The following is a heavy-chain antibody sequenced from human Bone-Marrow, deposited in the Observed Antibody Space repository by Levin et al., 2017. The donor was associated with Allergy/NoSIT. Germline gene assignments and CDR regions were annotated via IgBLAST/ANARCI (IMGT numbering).Heavy chain of an antibody. CDR3: IKDMDGSGIAALAAFDI. CDR1: LFTFSYYA. D-gene: IGHD6-13*01. Sequence: LPFFSSLFTFSYYAMHWVRQVPEKGLEWVSRISWNGGSIDYAESVRGRFTVSRDNAKNSLYLQMNNLRTEDTALYYCIKDMDGSGIAALAAFDIWGQGTRVTVSS. CDR2: ISWNGGSI. V-gene: IGHV3-9*01. J-gene: IGHJ3*02.